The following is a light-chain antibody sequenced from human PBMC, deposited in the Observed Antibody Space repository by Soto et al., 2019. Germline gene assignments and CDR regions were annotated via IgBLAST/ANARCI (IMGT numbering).Light chain of an antibody. CDR3: QQYGRLPIT. J-gene: IGKJ5*01. CDR2: DTS. Sequence: EVVLTQSPATLSVSPGEGVTLSCRASQGIGDTLAWYQHKPGQTPRLLIYDTSARATGVPARFSGSRSGTDFTLTISRLEPEDFAVFYCQQYGRLPITFGQGTRLEIK. CDR1: QGIGDT. V-gene: IGKV3D-11*03.